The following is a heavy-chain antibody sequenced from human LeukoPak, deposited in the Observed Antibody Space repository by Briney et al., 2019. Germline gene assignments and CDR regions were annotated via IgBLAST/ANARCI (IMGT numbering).Heavy chain of an antibody. CDR3: ARAHIGNDLFIDY. CDR1: GYTFTGYY. D-gene: IGHD2-21*01. V-gene: IGHV1-2*02. CDR2: INPYSGAK. J-gene: IGHJ4*02. Sequence: GASVKVSCKASGYTFTGYYMHWVRQAPGQGLEWMGWINPYSGAKNYAQKFQGRVTMTRDTSISTAYMDLSSLKSDDTAVYYCARAHIGNDLFIDYWGQGTLVTVSS.